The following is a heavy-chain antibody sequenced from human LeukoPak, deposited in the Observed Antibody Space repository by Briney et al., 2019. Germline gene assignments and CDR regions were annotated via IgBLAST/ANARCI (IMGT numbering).Heavy chain of an antibody. Sequence: SETLSLTCTVSGGSVSSSSYYWGWIRQPPGKGLEWIGSIYYSGSTYYNPSLKSRVSISVDTSKNQFCLKLNSLTAADTAVYYCARARGYSGYDYSYYFDYWGQGTPVTVSS. CDR3: ARARGYSGYDYSYYFDY. D-gene: IGHD5-12*01. J-gene: IGHJ4*02. CDR1: GGSVSSSSYY. CDR2: IYYSGST. V-gene: IGHV4-39*07.